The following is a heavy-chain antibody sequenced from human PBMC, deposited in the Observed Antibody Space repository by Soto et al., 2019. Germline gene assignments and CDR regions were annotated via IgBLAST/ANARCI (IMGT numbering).Heavy chain of an antibody. CDR1: GYTFTSYA. Sequence: ASVKVSCKASGYTFTSYAMHWVRQAPGQGLEWMGWISAYNGNTNYAQKLQGRVTMTTDTSTSTAYMELRSLRSGDTAVYCCARDDYRNAFDIWGQGTMVTVSS. D-gene: IGHD4-4*01. J-gene: IGHJ3*02. CDR3: ARDDYRNAFDI. V-gene: IGHV1-18*01. CDR2: ISAYNGNT.